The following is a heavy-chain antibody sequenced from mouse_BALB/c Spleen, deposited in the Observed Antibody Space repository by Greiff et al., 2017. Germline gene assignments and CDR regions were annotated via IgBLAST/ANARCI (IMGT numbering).Heavy chain of an antibody. V-gene: IGHV3-2*02. D-gene: IGHD1-1*01. J-gene: IGHJ3*01. Sequence: EVHLVESGPGLVKPSQSLSLTCTVTGYSITSDYAWNWIRQFPGNKLEWMGYISSSGSTNYNPSLKSRISITRDTSKNQFFLQLNSVTTEDTATYYCANFPSYYGRSSWFAYWGQGTLVTVSA. CDR1: GYSITSDYA. CDR3: ANFPSYYGRSSWFAY. CDR2: ISSSGST.